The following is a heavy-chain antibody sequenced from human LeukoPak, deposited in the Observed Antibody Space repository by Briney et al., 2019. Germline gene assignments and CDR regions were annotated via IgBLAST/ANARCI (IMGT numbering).Heavy chain of an antibody. CDR3: ARDNYGSGTLV. CDR1: GGSISSYY. J-gene: IGHJ6*04. CDR2: IYYSGST. V-gene: IGHV4-59*01. Sequence: SETLSLTCTVSGGSISSYYWSWIRQPPGKGLEWIGYIYYSGSTNYNPSLKSRVTISVDTSKNQFSLKLSSVTAADTAVYYCARDNYGSGTLVWGKGTTVTVSS. D-gene: IGHD3-10*01.